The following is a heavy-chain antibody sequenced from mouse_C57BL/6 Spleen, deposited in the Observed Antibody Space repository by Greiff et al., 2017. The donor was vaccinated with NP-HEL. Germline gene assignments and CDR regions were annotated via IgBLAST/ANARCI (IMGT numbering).Heavy chain of an antibody. V-gene: IGHV1-52*01. D-gene: IGHD1-1*01. CDR2: IDPSDSET. Sequence: QVQLQHPGAELVRPGSSVKLSCKASGYTFTSYWMHWVKQRPIQGLEWIGNIDPSDSETHYNPKFTDKATLTVDKSSSTAYMKVSSLTSDDSGVYYCVRYEWYFDVWGTGTTVTVSS. CDR1: GYTFTSYW. J-gene: IGHJ1*03. CDR3: VRYEWYFDV.